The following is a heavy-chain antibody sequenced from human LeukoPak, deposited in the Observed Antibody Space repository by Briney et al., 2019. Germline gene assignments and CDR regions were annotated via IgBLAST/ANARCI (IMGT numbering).Heavy chain of an antibody. CDR2: ISYDGSNK. Sequence: PGRSLRLSCAASGFTFSSYAMHWVRQAPGKGLEWVAVISYDGSNKYYADSVKGRFTISRDNSKNTLYLQMNSLRAEDTAVYYCAKDRTRYDSSGYWPDYWGQGTLVTVSS. D-gene: IGHD3-22*01. CDR3: AKDRTRYDSSGYWPDY. V-gene: IGHV3-30*04. J-gene: IGHJ4*02. CDR1: GFTFSSYA.